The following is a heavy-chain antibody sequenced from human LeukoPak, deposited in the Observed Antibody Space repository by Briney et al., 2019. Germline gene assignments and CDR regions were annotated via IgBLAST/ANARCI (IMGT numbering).Heavy chain of an antibody. Sequence: SETLSLTRTVSGGSISSGSYYWSWIRQPAGKGLKWIGRIYTSGSTNYNPSLKSRVTISVDTSKNQFSLKLSSVTAADAAVYYCARVTPLGRFGEYDRGFDYWGQGTLVTVSS. CDR2: IYTSGST. V-gene: IGHV4-61*02. CDR3: ARVTPLGRFGEYDRGFDY. J-gene: IGHJ4*02. D-gene: IGHD3-10*01. CDR1: GGSISSGSYY.